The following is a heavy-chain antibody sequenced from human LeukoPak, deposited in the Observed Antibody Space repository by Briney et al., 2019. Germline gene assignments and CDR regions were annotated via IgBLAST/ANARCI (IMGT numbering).Heavy chain of an antibody. V-gene: IGHV3-21*01. CDR1: GFTFSSYS. CDR2: ISSSSSYI. J-gene: IGHJ4*02. Sequence: GGSLRLSCAASGFTFSSYSMNWLRQAPGKGLEWVSSISSSSSYIYYADSVKGRFTISRDNAKNSLYLQMNSLRAEDTAVYYCARDHRDYYFDYWGQGTLVTVSS. CDR3: ARDHRDYYFDY.